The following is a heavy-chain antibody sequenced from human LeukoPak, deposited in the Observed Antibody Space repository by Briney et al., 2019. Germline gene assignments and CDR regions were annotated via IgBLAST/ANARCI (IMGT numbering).Heavy chain of an antibody. CDR2: INQDGSGK. V-gene: IGHV3-7*01. D-gene: IGHD3-22*01. CDR1: GFIFSRYW. J-gene: IGHJ4*02. CDR3: ARDRDYDLNYFDY. Sequence: GGSLRLSCAASGFIFSRYWMSWVRQAPGKGLEWVANINQDGSGKYYVDSVKGRYTISRDNAHNSVYLQINSLRGEDTAVYYCARDRDYDLNYFDYWGQGTLVTVSS.